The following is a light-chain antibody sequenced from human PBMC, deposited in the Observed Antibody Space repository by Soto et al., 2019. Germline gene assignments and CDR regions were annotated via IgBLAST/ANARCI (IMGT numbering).Light chain of an antibody. CDR3: QQEGEAPGT. Sequence: MVSAQAPRTLSVSLGEGATLSSGASQSVRSKLAWYQQKSGQAPRLLIYDASTRAYGIPARFSGSGSGTDFTLTLSSLEAVDFALYYCQQEGEAPGTLAQGTKVDIK. CDR2: DAS. J-gene: IGKJ1*01. V-gene: IGKV3-15*01. CDR1: QSVRSK.